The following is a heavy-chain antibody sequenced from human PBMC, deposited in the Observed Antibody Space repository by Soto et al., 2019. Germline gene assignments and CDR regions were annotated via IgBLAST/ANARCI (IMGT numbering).Heavy chain of an antibody. CDR2: ISGSGGST. CDR3: AKGRWFDP. CDR1: GFTFSTYV. J-gene: IGHJ5*02. V-gene: IGHV3-23*01. Sequence: EVQVLESGGGLVQPGGSLRLSCAGSGFTFSTYVMGWVRQAPGKGLEWVSGISGSGGSTYYADSVKGRFTISRDNSKNTLYLQMNSLRAEDTAVYYCAKGRWFDPWGQGTLVTVSS.